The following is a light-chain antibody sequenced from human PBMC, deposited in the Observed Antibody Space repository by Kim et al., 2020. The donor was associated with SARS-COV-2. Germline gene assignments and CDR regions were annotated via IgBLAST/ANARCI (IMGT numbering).Light chain of an antibody. J-gene: IGLJ1*01. V-gene: IGLV2-14*01. CDR3: SSYTSSSIYV. CDR2: DVS. Sequence: QSALTQPASVSGSPGQSITISCTGTSSDVGGYNYVSWYQQHPGKAPKLMIYDVSKRPSGVSNRFSCSKSGNTASLTISGLQAEDEADYYCSSYTSSSIYVFGTRTKVTVL. CDR1: SSDVGGYNY.